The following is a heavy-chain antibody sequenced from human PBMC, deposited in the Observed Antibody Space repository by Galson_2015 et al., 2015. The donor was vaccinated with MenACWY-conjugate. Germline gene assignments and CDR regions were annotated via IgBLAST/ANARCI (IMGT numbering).Heavy chain of an antibody. CDR1: GGSISSSSYY. Sequence: ETLSLTCTVSGGSISSSSYYWGWIRQPPGKGLEWIGSIYYSGSTYYNPSLKSRVTISVDRSKNQFSLKLSSVTAADTAVYYCARNHYYGSGSNNWFDPWGQGTLVTVSS. V-gene: IGHV4-39*07. J-gene: IGHJ5*02. CDR2: IYYSGST. D-gene: IGHD3-10*01. CDR3: ARNHYYGSGSNNWFDP.